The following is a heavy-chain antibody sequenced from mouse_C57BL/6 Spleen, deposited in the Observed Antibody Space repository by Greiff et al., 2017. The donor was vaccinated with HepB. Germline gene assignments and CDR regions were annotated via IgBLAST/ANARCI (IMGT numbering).Heavy chain of an antibody. CDR3: ARWTHYGGDYAMDY. J-gene: IGHJ4*01. CDR2: IYPGDGDT. CDR1: GYAFSSSW. Sequence: QVQLKQSGPELVKPGASVKISCKASGYAFSSSWMNWVKQRPGKGLEWIGRIYPGDGDTNYNGKFKGKATLTADKSSSTAYMQLSSLTSEDSAVYFCARWTHYGGDYAMDYWGQGTSVTVSS. D-gene: IGHD1-1*01. V-gene: IGHV1-82*01.